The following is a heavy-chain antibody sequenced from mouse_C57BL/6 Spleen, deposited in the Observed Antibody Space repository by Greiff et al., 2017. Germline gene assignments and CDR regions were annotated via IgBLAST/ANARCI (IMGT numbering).Heavy chain of an antibody. CDR3: TRAEGYGNLYYYAMDY. CDR2: IYPGDGDT. Sequence: QVQLQQSGPELVKPGASVKISCKASGYAFSSSWMNWVKQRPGKGLEWIGRIYPGDGDTNYNGKFKGKATLTADKSSSTAYMQLSSLTSEDSAVYFCTRAEGYGNLYYYAMDYWGQGTSVTVSS. J-gene: IGHJ4*01. D-gene: IGHD2-1*01. CDR1: GYAFSSSW. V-gene: IGHV1-82*01.